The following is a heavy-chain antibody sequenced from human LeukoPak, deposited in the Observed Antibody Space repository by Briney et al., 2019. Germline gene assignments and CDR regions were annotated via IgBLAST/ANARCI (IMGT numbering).Heavy chain of an antibody. CDR3: ARDYSSTAASLGFDP. J-gene: IGHJ5*02. V-gene: IGHV1-2*02. CDR1: GYTFTGYY. Sequence: GASVKVSCKASGYTFTGYYMHWVRQAPGQGLEWMGWINPNSGGTNYAQKSQGRVTMTRDTSISTAYMELSRLRSDDTAVYYCARDYSSTAASLGFDPWGQGTLVTVSS. D-gene: IGHD6-6*01. CDR2: INPNSGGT.